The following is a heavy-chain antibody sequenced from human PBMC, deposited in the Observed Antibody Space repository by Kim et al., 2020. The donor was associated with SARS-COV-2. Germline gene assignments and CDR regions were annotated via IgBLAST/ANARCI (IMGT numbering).Heavy chain of an antibody. CDR1: GFTFSSYS. V-gene: IGHV3-21*01. Sequence: GGSLRLSCAASGFTFSSYSMNWVRQAPGKGLEWVSSISSSSSYIYYADSVKGRFTTSRDNAKNSLYLQMNSLRAEDTAVYYCARDLGYSYGFDYWGQGTLVTVSS. CDR3: ARDLGYSYGFDY. D-gene: IGHD5-18*01. J-gene: IGHJ4*02. CDR2: ISSSSSYI.